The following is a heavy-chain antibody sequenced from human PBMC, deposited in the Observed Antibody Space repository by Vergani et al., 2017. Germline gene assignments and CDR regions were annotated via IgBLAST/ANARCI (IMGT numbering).Heavy chain of an antibody. V-gene: IGHV4-39*01. CDR2: MDYSGST. Sequence: QVQLQESGPGLVKPSETLSLTCTVSGDSVISTAYHWGWIRQPPGKGLEWIGSMDYSGSTSYNPSLESRISISFETPKNQFSLRLTSVTAADTAVYYCASKRGACRAAYCHSYDFWGPGTLVGVSS. D-gene: IGHD2-15*01. CDR3: ASKRGACRAAYCHSYDF. CDR1: GDSVISTAYH. J-gene: IGHJ4*02.